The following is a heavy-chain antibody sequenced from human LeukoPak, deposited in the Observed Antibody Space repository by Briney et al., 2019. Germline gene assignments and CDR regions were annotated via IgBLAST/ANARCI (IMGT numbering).Heavy chain of an antibody. CDR3: ARGKRITIFGVVFAPIDY. CDR1: GGSISSYY. V-gene: IGHV4-4*07. CDR2: IYIRRIT. Sequence: LETLSLTCTVSGGSISSYYWSWIRQPAGKGLEWIGRIYIRRITNYNPSLKSRVTISVDKSKNQFSLKLSSVTAADTAVYYCARGKRITIFGVVFAPIDYWGQGNLHILSS. D-gene: IGHD3-3*01. J-gene: IGHJ4*02.